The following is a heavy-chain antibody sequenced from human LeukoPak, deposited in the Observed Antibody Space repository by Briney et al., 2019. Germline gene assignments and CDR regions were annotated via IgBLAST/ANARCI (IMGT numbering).Heavy chain of an antibody. CDR1: GASISSYY. CDR2: IYYSGSS. Sequence: SETLSLTCTVSGASISSYYWSWIRQPPGKGLEWIGYIYYSGSSNYNPSLKSRLTISVDTSKNQFSLKLSSVTAADTAVYYCAREGARWEPSFSAFDIWGQGTMVTVSS. D-gene: IGHD1-26*01. J-gene: IGHJ3*02. CDR3: AREGARWEPSFSAFDI. V-gene: IGHV4-59*01.